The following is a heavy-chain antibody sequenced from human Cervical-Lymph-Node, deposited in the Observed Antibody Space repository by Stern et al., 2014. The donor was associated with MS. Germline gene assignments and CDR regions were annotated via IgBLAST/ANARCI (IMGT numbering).Heavy chain of an antibody. CDR3: VREDRAAMNTLGAFDV. Sequence: EVQLLESGAGLVKPGESLRLSCKASGFTFSSYTMNWVRQAPGQGLEWLSFISRTSGHICYADSLKGRLTISRDNDNNTIILQMDSMRADDAAAYYCVREDRAAMNTLGAFDVWGQGTMVTVSS. D-gene: IGHD2-2*01. J-gene: IGHJ3*01. CDR2: ISRTSGHI. V-gene: IGHV3-21*06. CDR1: GFTFSSYT.